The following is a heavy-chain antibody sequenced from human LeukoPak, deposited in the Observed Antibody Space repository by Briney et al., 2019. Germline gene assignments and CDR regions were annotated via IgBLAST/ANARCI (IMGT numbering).Heavy chain of an antibody. V-gene: IGHV4-59*01. CDR2: IYYSGST. D-gene: IGHD2-2*01. CDR1: GGSIGSYY. CDR3: ARRDCSSASCSFDY. J-gene: IGHJ4*02. Sequence: SETLSLTCTVSGGSIGSYYWSWIRQPPGKGLEWIGYIYYSGSTNYNPSLKSRVTISIDTSKNQFSLELSSVTAADTAVYYCARRDCSSASCSFDYWGQGTLVTVSS.